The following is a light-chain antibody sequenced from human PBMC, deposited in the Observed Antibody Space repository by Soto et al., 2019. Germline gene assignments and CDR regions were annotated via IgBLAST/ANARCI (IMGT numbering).Light chain of an antibody. V-gene: IGKV3-15*01. CDR3: QQYGSIPFT. CDR2: AAS. Sequence: EIVLRQSPATLSVSPGERATLSCRASQSLSSNLAWYQQKVGQPPRLLIYAASTRATGIPARFTGSESGTEFTLTISRLAPEDFAVYYCQQYGSIPFTFGPGTKVDIK. CDR1: QSLSSN. J-gene: IGKJ3*01.